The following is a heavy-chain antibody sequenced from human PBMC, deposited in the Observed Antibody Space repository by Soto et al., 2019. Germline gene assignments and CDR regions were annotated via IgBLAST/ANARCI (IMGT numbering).Heavy chain of an antibody. D-gene: IGHD1-26*01. CDR3: AHSRELLYGMDV. J-gene: IGHJ6*02. CDR2: IYWNDDK. CDR1: GFSLSTSGVG. V-gene: IGHV2-5*01. Sequence: SGPTLVNPTQTLTLTCTFSGFSLSTSGVGVGWIRQPPGKALEWLALIYWNDDKRYSPSLKSRLTITKDTSKNQVVLTMTNVDPVDTATYYCAHSRELLYGMDVWGQGTTVTVSS.